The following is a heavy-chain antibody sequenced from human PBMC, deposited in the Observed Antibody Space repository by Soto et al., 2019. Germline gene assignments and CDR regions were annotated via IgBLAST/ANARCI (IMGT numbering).Heavy chain of an antibody. V-gene: IGHV3-30-3*02. CDR3: AKTYYYERSGYDQNWFDP. J-gene: IGHJ5*02. CDR2: ISFDGSNE. CDR1: GFTFSSYA. Sequence: QVQLVEAGGGVVQPGGSLRLSCAASGFTFSSYAIHWLRQAPGEGLEWVAIISFDGSNEYYADSVKGRFTISRDNSKNTLYLQVRSLRAGDTAVYYCAKTYYYERSGYDQNWFDPWGQGTLVTVSS. D-gene: IGHD3-22*01.